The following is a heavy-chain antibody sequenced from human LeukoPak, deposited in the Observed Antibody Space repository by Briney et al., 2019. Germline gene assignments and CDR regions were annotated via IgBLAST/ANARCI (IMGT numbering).Heavy chain of an antibody. Sequence: GGSLRLSCAASGFTFSSYEMNWVRQAPGKGLEWVSYISSGGSTIYYADSVKGRFTISRDNAKNSLYLQMNSLSAEDTAVYYCARESQSAYYFDSSAYEDAFDIWGQGTMVTVSS. D-gene: IGHD3-22*01. J-gene: IGHJ3*02. V-gene: IGHV3-48*03. CDR1: GFTFSSYE. CDR3: ARESQSAYYFDSSAYEDAFDI. CDR2: ISSGGSTI.